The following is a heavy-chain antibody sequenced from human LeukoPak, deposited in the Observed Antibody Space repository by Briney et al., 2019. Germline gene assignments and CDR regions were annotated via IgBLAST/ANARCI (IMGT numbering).Heavy chain of an antibody. CDR2: ISWNSGSI. Sequence: PGRSLRLSCAASGFTFDDYAMHWVRQAPGKGLEWVSGISWNSGSIGYADSVKGRFTISRDNAKNSLYLQMNSLRAEDMALYYCAKDTGIAAAEGMDVWGKGTTVTVSS. D-gene: IGHD6-13*01. V-gene: IGHV3-9*03. CDR1: GFTFDDYA. J-gene: IGHJ6*03. CDR3: AKDTGIAAAEGMDV.